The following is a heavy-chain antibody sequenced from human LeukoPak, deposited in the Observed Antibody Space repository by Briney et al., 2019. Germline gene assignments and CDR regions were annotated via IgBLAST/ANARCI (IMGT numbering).Heavy chain of an antibody. CDR3: AKSNGYGLIDI. CDR2: MSSSGNN. Sequence: SETLSLTCSVSGDSISYFYWSWLRQAAGKGLEWIGRMSSSGNNDYNASLKSRVTMSVDTSKNQLSLKVISVTAADTAVYYCAKSNGYGLIDIWGQGTMVTVSS. V-gene: IGHV4-4*07. CDR1: GDSISYFY. D-gene: IGHD3-22*01. J-gene: IGHJ3*02.